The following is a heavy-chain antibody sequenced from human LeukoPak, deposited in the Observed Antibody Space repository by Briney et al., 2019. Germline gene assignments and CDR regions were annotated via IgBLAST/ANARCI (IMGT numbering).Heavy chain of an antibody. V-gene: IGHV1-2*02. CDR1: GYTFATYF. CDR2: IKPNSGVT. Sequence: ASVKVSCKTSGYTFATYFMHWVRQAPEQGLEWMGYIKPNSGVTNYAQKFRGRVTMTWDTSISTAYIELSGLTPDDTAIYYCARPTYCGSNCYFSFDYWGQGTLVTVSS. D-gene: IGHD2-21*02. J-gene: IGHJ4*02. CDR3: ARPTYCGSNCYFSFDY.